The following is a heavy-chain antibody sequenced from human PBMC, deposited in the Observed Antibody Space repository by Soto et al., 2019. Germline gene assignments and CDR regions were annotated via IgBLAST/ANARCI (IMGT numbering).Heavy chain of an antibody. D-gene: IGHD3-10*01. CDR2: IYSFELVSA. CDR1: GGSVTTGAYY. CDR3: ARVIDDGSGSSWWFDF. V-gene: IGHV4-31*03. J-gene: IGHJ5*01. Sequence: QVQLVESGPGLLKPSETLSLTCSVSGGSVTTGAYYWGWVRQRPGRGLECLGYIYSFELVSAFYNSSLTSRVTRSLDTSKNQFSLRLTSVRSADTATYFCARVIDDGSGSSWWFDFWGQGTLVSVSS.